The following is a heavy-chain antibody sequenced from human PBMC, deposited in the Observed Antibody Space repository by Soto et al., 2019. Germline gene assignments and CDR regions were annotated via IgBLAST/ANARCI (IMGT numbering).Heavy chain of an antibody. CDR1: GYTFTSYY. Sequence: GASVKVSCKASGYTFTSYYIHWVRQAPGQGLEWMGVINPSGGSTTYAQKFQGRVTMTRDTSTSTVYMDLSSLRSEDTAVYYCASGSVTVTYNWFDPWGQGTLVTVSS. CDR3: ASGSVTVTYNWFDP. J-gene: IGHJ5*02. CDR2: INPSGGST. V-gene: IGHV1-46*03. D-gene: IGHD2-21*02.